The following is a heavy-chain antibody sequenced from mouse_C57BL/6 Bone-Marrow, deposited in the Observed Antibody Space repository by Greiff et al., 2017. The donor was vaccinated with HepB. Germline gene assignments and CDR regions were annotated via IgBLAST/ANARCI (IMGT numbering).Heavy chain of an antibody. D-gene: IGHD1-1*01. CDR3: VRDGSSYDYAMDY. CDR2: IRSKSNNYAT. CDR1: GFSFNTYA. V-gene: IGHV10-1*01. J-gene: IGHJ4*01. Sequence: EVHLVESGGGLVQPKGSLKLSCAASGFSFNTYAMNWVRQAPGKGLEWVARIRSKSNNYATYYADSVKDRFTISRDDSESMLYLQMNNLKTEDTAMYYCVRDGSSYDYAMDYWGQGTSVTVSS.